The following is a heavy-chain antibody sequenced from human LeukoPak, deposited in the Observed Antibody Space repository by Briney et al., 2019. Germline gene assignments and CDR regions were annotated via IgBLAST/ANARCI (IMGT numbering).Heavy chain of an antibody. Sequence: GGSLRLSCAASRFTFSNYWMSWVRQAPGKGLEWVAKIKQDGSEKYYVDSVKGRFTISRDNAKNSLYLQMNSLRADDTAVYYCARGGLNPGYFDYWGQGTLVTVSS. CDR3: ARGGLNPGYFDY. J-gene: IGHJ4*02. CDR2: IKQDGSEK. CDR1: RFTFSNYW. V-gene: IGHV3-7*01. D-gene: IGHD2-21*01.